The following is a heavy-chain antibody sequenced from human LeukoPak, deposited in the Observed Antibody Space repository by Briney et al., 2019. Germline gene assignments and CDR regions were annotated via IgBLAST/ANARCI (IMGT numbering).Heavy chain of an antibody. Sequence: GGSLRLSCAASGFTFSNAWMSWVRQAPGKGLEWVGRIKSKTDGGTTDYAAPVKGRFTISRDDSKNTLYLQMNSLRAEDTAVYYCARATLWFGELLLDYWGQGTLVTVSS. CDR3: ARATLWFGELLLDY. J-gene: IGHJ4*02. CDR2: IKSKTDGGTT. V-gene: IGHV3-15*01. CDR1: GFTFSNAW. D-gene: IGHD3-10*01.